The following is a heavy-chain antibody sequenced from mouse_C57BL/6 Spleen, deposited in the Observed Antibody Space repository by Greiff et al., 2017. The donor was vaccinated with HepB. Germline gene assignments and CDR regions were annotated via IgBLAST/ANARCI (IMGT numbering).Heavy chain of an antibody. Sequence: QVQLQQPGAELVKPGASVKMSCKASGYTFTSYWITWVKQRPGQGLEWIGDIYPGSGSTNYNEKFKSKATLTVDTSSSTAYMQLSSLTSEDSAVYYCARREDCYGSAWFAYWGQGTLVTVSA. J-gene: IGHJ3*01. CDR1: GYTFTSYW. V-gene: IGHV1-55*01. CDR3: ARREDCYGSAWFAY. D-gene: IGHD1-1*01. CDR2: IYPGSGST.